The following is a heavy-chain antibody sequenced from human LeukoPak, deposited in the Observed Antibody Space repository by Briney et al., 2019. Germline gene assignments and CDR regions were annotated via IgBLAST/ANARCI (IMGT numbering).Heavy chain of an antibody. CDR1: GYTFTGYY. Sequence: ASVKVSCKASGYTFTGYYMHWVRQAPGQGLEWMGWINPNSDGTNYAQKFQGRVTMTRDMSISTAYMELSRLRSDDTAVYYCARIKVPAAIGYFDYWGQGTLVTVSS. CDR2: INPNSDGT. D-gene: IGHD2-2*02. J-gene: IGHJ4*02. V-gene: IGHV1-2*02. CDR3: ARIKVPAAIGYFDY.